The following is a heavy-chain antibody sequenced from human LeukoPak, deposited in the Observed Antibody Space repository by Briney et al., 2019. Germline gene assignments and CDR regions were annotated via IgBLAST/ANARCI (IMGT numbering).Heavy chain of an antibody. CDR2: IGTAGDT. Sequence: QPGGSLRLSCAASGFTFSSYDMHWVSQDTGKGLEWVSAIGTAGDTYYPVSVKGRFTISRENAKNSLYLQMHSLSAGGTAVYYCARVNRGCSSISCSLFNPNGYYYYYMDVWGKGTTVTVS. CDR1: GFTFSSYD. D-gene: IGHD2-2*01. CDR3: ARVNRGCSSISCSLFNPNGYYYYYMDV. V-gene: IGHV3-13*01. J-gene: IGHJ6*03.